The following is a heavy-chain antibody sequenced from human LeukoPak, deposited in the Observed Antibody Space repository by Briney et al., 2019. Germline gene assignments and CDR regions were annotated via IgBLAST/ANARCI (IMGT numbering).Heavy chain of an antibody. V-gene: IGHV4-34*01. CDR1: GGSFSGYY. Sequence: SETLSLTCAVYGGSFSGYYWGWIRHPPGKGLEWIGEINHSGSTNYNPSLKSRVTISVDTSKNQFSLKLSSVTAADTAVYYCARGGPVLRYFDWLTRPLFDYWGQGTLVTVSS. CDR3: ARGGPVLRYFDWLTRPLFDY. D-gene: IGHD3-9*01. J-gene: IGHJ4*02. CDR2: INHSGST.